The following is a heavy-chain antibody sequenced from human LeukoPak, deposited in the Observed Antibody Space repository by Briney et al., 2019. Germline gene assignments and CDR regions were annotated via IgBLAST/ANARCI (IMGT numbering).Heavy chain of an antibody. D-gene: IGHD5-18*01. Sequence: GGLLRLSCAASGFTFSSYEVNWVRQAPGKGLEWISYINPNGNTIYYADSVKGRFTISRDNAKNSLYLQMNSLRAEDTAVYYCARDPRGYRNGYHGMDVWGQGTTVTFSS. J-gene: IGHJ6*02. CDR2: INPNGNTI. CDR1: GFTFSSYE. CDR3: ARDPRGYRNGYHGMDV. V-gene: IGHV3-48*03.